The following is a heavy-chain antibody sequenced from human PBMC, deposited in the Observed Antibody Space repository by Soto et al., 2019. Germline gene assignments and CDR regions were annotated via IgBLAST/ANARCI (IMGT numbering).Heavy chain of an antibody. V-gene: IGHV3-64*01. CDR1: GFTFSSYA. CDR3: ARSRITFGGVIVTIDY. D-gene: IGHD3-16*02. CDR2: ISSNGGST. J-gene: IGHJ4*02. Sequence: GGSLRLSCAASGFTFSSYAMHWVRQAPGKGLEYVSAISSNGGSTYYANSVKGRFTISRDNSKNTLYLQMGSLRAEDMAVYYCARSRITFGGVIVTIDYWGQGPLGTVSS.